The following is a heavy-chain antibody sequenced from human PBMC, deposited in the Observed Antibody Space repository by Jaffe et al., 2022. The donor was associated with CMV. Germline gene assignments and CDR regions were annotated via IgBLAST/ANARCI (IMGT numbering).Heavy chain of an antibody. Sequence: EVQLVESGGGLVQPGRSLRLSCAASGFTFDDYAMHWVRQAPGKGLEWVSGISWNSGSIGYADSVKGRFTISRDNAKNSLYLQMNSLRAEDTALYYCAKDSGSGSSAPRYYYYGMDVWGQGTTVTVSS. CDR3: AKDSGSGSSAPRYYYYGMDV. J-gene: IGHJ6*02. V-gene: IGHV3-9*01. CDR2: ISWNSGSI. D-gene: IGHD3-10*01. CDR1: GFTFDDYA.